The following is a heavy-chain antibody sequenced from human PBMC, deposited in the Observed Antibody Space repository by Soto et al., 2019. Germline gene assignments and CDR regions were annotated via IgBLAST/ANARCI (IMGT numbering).Heavy chain of an antibody. CDR3: AGDLGGYASH. D-gene: IGHD3-16*01. CDR1: GFTFSNYW. V-gene: IGHV3-74*01. Sequence: EVQLVESGGGLVQPGGSLRLSCAASGFTFSNYWMHWVRQAPGKGPVWVSRINTDWSTTNYADSVKGRFTISRDNAKNALYLQPNSLGAEDTASYYGAGDLGGYASHWGQGTLVTVSS. J-gene: IGHJ4*02. CDR2: INTDWSTT.